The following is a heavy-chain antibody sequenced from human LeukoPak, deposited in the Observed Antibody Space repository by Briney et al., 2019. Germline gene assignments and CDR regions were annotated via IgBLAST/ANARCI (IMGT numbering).Heavy chain of an antibody. V-gene: IGHV4-34*01. CDR1: GGSFSGYY. D-gene: IGHD6-6*01. Sequence: SETLSLTCAVYGGSFSGYYWSWIRQTPGKGLEWIREINHSGSTNYNPSLKSRVTISVDTSKNQFSLKLSSVTAADTAVYYCARGGIAARPVTWPYYYYYGMDVWGQGTTVTVSS. CDR2: INHSGST. CDR3: ARGGIAARPVTWPYYYYYGMDV. J-gene: IGHJ6*02.